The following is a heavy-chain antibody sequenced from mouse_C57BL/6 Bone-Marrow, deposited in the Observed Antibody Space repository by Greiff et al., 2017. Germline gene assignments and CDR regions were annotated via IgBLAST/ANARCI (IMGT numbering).Heavy chain of an antibody. CDR2: IYPRSGNT. V-gene: IGHV1-81*01. J-gene: IGHJ3*01. CDR1: GYTFTSYG. D-gene: IGHD2-1*01. Sequence: QVQLQQSGAELARPGASVKLSCKASGYTFTSYGISWVKQRTGQGLEWIGEIYPRSGNTYYNEKFKGKATLTADKSSSTAYMELRSLTSEDSAVYFCASPIYYGNFAWFAYWGQGTLVTVSA. CDR3: ASPIYYGNFAWFAY.